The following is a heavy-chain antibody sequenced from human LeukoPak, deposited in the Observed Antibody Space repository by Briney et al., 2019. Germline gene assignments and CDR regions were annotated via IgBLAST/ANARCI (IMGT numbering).Heavy chain of an antibody. D-gene: IGHD3-3*01. J-gene: IGHJ4*02. Sequence: SETLSLTCAVYGGSFSGYYWSWIRQPPGKGLEWIGEINHSGSTNYNPSLKSRVTISVDTSKNQFSLKLSSVTAADTAVYCCAGVRYDFWSGQYDYWGQGTLVTVSS. CDR2: INHSGST. CDR1: GGSFSGYY. CDR3: AGVRYDFWSGQYDY. V-gene: IGHV4-34*01.